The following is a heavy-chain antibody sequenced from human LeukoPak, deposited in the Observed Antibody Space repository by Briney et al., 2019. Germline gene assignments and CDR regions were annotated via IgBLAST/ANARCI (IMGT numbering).Heavy chain of an antibody. V-gene: IGHV3-23*01. CDR3: ARWSYVSGTWFLDY. D-gene: IGHD3-10*01. Sequence: GGSLRLSCAASGFTFSSYAMSWVRQAPGKGLEWVSSISGSGGSTYYADSVKGRFTISRDNSKNTLYLQMNSLRAEDTAVYYCARWSYVSGTWFLDYWGQGTLVTVSS. CDR2: ISGSGGST. J-gene: IGHJ4*02. CDR1: GFTFSSYA.